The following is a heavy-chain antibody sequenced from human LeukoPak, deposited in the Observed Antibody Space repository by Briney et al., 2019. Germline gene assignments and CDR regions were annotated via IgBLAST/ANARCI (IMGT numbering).Heavy chain of an antibody. V-gene: IGHV4-39*02. Sequence: SETLSLTCTVSGDSITSRNYLWGWIRQPPGKGLEYIASIYYSGKTYHNPSLRSRVTMSIDSSENQFSLKLSAVTAADTAVYYCARDSYYDSSRSRWGQGTLVTVSS. CDR1: GDSITSRNYL. D-gene: IGHD3-22*01. CDR3: ARDSYYDSSRSR. CDR2: IYYSGKT. J-gene: IGHJ4*02.